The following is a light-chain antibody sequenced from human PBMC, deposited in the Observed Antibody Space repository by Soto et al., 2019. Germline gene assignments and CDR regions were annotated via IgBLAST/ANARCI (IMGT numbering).Light chain of an antibody. V-gene: IGLV2-14*03. CDR3: SSYTSSSTRV. CDR1: SSDVGGYNY. Sequence: QSALTQPASVSGSPGQSITISCTGTSSDVGGYNYVSWYQQQPGKAPKLMIYDVAHRPSGVSNRFSGSKSGNTASLTISGLQAEDEADYYCSSYTSSSTRVFGTGTKLTVL. CDR2: DVA. J-gene: IGLJ1*01.